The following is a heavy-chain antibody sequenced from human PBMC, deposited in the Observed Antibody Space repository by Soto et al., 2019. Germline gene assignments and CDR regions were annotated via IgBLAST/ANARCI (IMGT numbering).Heavy chain of an antibody. Sequence: PSETLSLTCTVSGGSISSYYWSWIRQPPWKGLEWIGYIYYSGSTNYNPSLKSRVTISVDTSKNQFSLKLSSVTAADTAVYYCARELAGSGSYTYNWFDPWGQGTLVTVSS. CDR3: ARELAGSGSYTYNWFDP. D-gene: IGHD3-10*01. CDR2: IYYSGST. J-gene: IGHJ5*02. CDR1: GGSISSYY. V-gene: IGHV4-59*12.